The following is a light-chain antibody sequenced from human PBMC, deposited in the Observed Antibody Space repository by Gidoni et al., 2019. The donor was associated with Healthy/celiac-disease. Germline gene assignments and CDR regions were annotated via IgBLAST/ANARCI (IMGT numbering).Light chain of an antibody. Sequence: QSALTQPASVSGSPGHSITISCTGTSSDVWSYNLVSWYQHQPGKAPKLMIYEGSKRPSGVSNRFSGSKSGNTASLTISGLQAEDEADYYCCSDAGRSTYVVFDGGTKLTVL. J-gene: IGLJ2*01. V-gene: IGLV2-23*01. CDR2: EGS. CDR1: SSDVWSYNL. CDR3: CSDAGRSTYVV.